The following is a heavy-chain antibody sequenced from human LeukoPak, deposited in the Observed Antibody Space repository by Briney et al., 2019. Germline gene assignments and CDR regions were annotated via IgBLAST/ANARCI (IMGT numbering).Heavy chain of an antibody. J-gene: IGHJ4*02. CDR3: ARRRVTIFGVVNYYFDY. V-gene: IGHV4-34*01. Sequence: PSETLSLTCAVYGGSFSGYHWSWIRQPPGKRLEWIGEINHSGSTNYNPSLKSRVTISVDTSKNQFSLKLSSVTAADTAVYYCARRRVTIFGVVNYYFDYWGQGTLVTVSS. CDR2: INHSGST. CDR1: GGSFSGYH. D-gene: IGHD3-3*01.